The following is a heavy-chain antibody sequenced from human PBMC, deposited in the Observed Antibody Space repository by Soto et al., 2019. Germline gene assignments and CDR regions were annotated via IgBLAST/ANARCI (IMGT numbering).Heavy chain of an antibody. CDR2: ISAYNGNT. Sequence: QVQLVQSGAEVKKPGASVKVSCKASGYTFTSYGISWVRQAPGQGLEWMGWISAYNGNTNYAQKLQGRVTMTTDTSTSTAHMEVRSLRSDDTAVYYCARARVGATSYWYFDLWGRGTLVTVSS. D-gene: IGHD1-26*01. J-gene: IGHJ2*01. CDR3: ARARVGATSYWYFDL. CDR1: GYTFTSYG. V-gene: IGHV1-18*01.